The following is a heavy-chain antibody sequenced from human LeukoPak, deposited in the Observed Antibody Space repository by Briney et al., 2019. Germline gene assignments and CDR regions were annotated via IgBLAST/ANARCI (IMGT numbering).Heavy chain of an antibody. CDR3: ARHLSGRIVGATGD. V-gene: IGHV4-39*01. CDR2: IYYSGST. Sequence: PSETLSLTCTVSGGSISGYYWGWIRQPPGKGLEWIGSIYYSGSTYYNPSLKSRVTISVDTSKNQFSLKLSSVTAADTAVYYCARHLSGRIVGATGDWGQGTLVTVSS. D-gene: IGHD1-26*01. J-gene: IGHJ4*02. CDR1: GGSISGYY.